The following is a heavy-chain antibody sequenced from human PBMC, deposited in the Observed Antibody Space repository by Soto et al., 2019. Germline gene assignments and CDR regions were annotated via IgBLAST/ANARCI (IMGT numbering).Heavy chain of an antibody. CDR2: IFSNDER. J-gene: IGHJ5*02. Sequence: QVTLKESGPVLVKPTETLTLTCTVSGLSLSNAGMGVSWIRQPPGKALEWLAHIFSNDERRFSTSLKNRLTSSKDTFDSQVVLIMTNMDPVDTATYYCAQTEDGGRSRTPAGWFDAWGQGTLVTVSS. V-gene: IGHV2-26*01. CDR3: AQTEDGGRSRTPAGWFDA. D-gene: IGHD2-15*01. CDR1: GLSLSNAGMG.